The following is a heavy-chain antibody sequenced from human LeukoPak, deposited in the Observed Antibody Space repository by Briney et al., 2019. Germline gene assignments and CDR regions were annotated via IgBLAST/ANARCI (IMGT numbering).Heavy chain of an antibody. V-gene: IGHV3-48*03. CDR1: GFTFSSYE. J-gene: IGHJ6*03. CDR2: ISSSGSTT. Sequence: GGSLRLSCAASGFTFSSYEMNWVRQAPGKGLVWLSYISSSGSTTYYADSVKGRFTISRDNAKNSLYLQMNSLRAEDTAVYYCARDGYSSGWTSYYYYYMDVWGKGTTVTISS. CDR3: ARDGYSSGWTSYYYYYMDV. D-gene: IGHD6-19*01.